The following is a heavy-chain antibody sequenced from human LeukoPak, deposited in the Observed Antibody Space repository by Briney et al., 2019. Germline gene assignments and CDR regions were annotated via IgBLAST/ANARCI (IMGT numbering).Heavy chain of an antibody. J-gene: IGHJ6*02. Sequence: GGSLRLSCAASGITFSNAWMNWVRQVPGKGLEWVGRIKAKADGGTTDYSAPVKGRFIISRDDSKNTMYLQMNSLMPEDTGLYYSTPATFLRSPGWQGWPPEGMNVGGQGTSFIV. CDR3: TPATFLRSPGWQGWPPEGMNV. CDR2: IKAKADGGTT. D-gene: IGHD1-14*01. CDR1: GITFSNAW. V-gene: IGHV3-15*01.